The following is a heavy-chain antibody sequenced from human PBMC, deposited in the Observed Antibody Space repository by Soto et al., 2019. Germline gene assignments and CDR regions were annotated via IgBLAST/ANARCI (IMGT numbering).Heavy chain of an antibody. D-gene: IGHD3-22*01. J-gene: IGHJ4*02. Sequence: QPGGSLRLSCAASGFTFSSYAMSWVRQAPGKGLEWVSAISGSGGSTYYADSVKGRFTISRDNSKNTLYLQMNSLRAEDTAVYYCAKAMKGLIVGSHDYWGQGTLVTVSS. CDR3: AKAMKGLIVGSHDY. CDR1: GFTFSSYA. V-gene: IGHV3-23*01. CDR2: ISGSGGST.